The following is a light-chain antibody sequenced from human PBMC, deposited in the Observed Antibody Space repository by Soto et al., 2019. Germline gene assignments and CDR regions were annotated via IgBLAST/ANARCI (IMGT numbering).Light chain of an antibody. CDR1: QSVGAN. J-gene: IGKJ1*01. CDR2: AAS. CDR3: QQYNNWPPWT. V-gene: IGKV3-15*01. Sequence: EIVMTQSPGTLSVSPGERATLSCWANQSVGANLAWYQQKPGQAPRLLIYAASTRAIGIPARFSASGSGTEFTLTISSLQSEDFAVYYCQQYNNWPPWTFGQGTKVEIK.